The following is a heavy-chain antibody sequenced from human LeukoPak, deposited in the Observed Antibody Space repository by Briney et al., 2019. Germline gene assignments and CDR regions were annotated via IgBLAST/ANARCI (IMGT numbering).Heavy chain of an antibody. CDR3: AKLYGSGSYSLGY. CDR1: GLAFSSST. D-gene: IGHD3-10*01. Sequence: PGGSLRLSCAASGLAFSSSTMSWVRQAPGKGLECVSIISGSGADTYYTDSVTGRFTISRDNSKNTLYLQMNSLRAEDTAVYYCAKLYGSGSYSLGYWGQGTLVTVSS. V-gene: IGHV3-23*01. J-gene: IGHJ4*02. CDR2: ISGSGADT.